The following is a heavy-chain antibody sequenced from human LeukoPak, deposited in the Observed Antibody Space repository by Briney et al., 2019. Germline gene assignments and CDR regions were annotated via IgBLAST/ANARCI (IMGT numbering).Heavy chain of an antibody. D-gene: IGHD3-10*01. Sequence: GGSLRLSCAASGFTFSNFAMNWVRQTPGKGLEWVSGITGNGGTTYYADSVKGLFTISRDNSKSTLFLQMSSLRVEDTAVYYCAKTDASGSFYNPSHYWGQGTLVTVST. CDR3: AKTDASGSFYNPSHY. CDR2: ITGNGGTT. V-gene: IGHV3-23*01. CDR1: GFTFSNFA. J-gene: IGHJ4*02.